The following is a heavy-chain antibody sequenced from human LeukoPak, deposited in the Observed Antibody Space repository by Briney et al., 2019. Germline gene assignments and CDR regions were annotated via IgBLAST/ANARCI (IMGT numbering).Heavy chain of an antibody. CDR2: INHSGST. Sequence: SETLSLTCAVHGGSFSGYYWSWIRQPPGKGLEWIGEINHSGSTNYNPSLKSRVTISVDTSKNQFSLKLGSVTAADTAVYYCARGRYCSSTSCYGGFDYWGQGTLVTVSS. CDR1: GGSFSGYY. CDR3: ARGRYCSSTSCYGGFDY. J-gene: IGHJ4*02. V-gene: IGHV4-34*01. D-gene: IGHD2-2*01.